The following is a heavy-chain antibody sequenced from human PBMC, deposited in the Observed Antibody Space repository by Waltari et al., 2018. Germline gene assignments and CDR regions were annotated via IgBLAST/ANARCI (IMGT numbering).Heavy chain of an antibody. CDR2: RWDDGRKD. CDR3: TRDVSSIYFDY. Sequence: QVQLVESGGGVVQPGRSPRLSCAASGFTFSDYGMHWVRQAPGKGVEWVVLRWDDGRKDFYADSVKGRFTISRDNSRNTMYMQMNSLRAEDAAVYYCTRDVSSIYFDYWGQGTLVTVSS. CDR1: GFTFSDYG. D-gene: IGHD6-19*01. V-gene: IGHV3-33*01. J-gene: IGHJ4*02.